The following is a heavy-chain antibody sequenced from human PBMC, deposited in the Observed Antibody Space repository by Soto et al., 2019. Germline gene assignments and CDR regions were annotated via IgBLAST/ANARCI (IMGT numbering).Heavy chain of an antibody. V-gene: IGHV3-33*08. CDR1: GFTFSNYA. D-gene: IGHD2-21*02. J-gene: IGHJ4*02. CDR2: ICDDGSNE. Sequence: GGSLRLSCAASGFTFSNYAMSWVRQAPGKGLEWVAVICDDGSNENYADSVKGRFTISRDNSQNTLYLQLNSLTAEDTAVYYCARNSGDSLRFDYWGQGTPVTVSS. CDR3: ARNSGDSLRFDY.